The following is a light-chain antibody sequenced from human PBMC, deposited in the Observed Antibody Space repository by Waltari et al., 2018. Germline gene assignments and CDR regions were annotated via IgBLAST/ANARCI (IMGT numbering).Light chain of an antibody. J-gene: IGKJ1*01. CDR3: QHYVRLPAT. CDR2: AAS. V-gene: IGKV3-20*01. CDR1: QSVGRP. Sequence: EIVFTHSPGTLSLSPGDRATLSCRASQSVGRPLAWYQLKPGQAPRLLIYAASTRATGIPDRFSGSGSGTDFSLTISRLEPEDFAVYFCQHYVRLPATFGQGTRVEIK.